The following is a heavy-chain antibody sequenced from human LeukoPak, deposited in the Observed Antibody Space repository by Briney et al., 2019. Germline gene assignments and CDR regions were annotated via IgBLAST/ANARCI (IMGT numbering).Heavy chain of an antibody. CDR3: ARGRGLLLWFGELLYKCWFDP. V-gene: IGHV4-34*01. D-gene: IGHD3-10*01. CDR2: INHSGST. Sequence: SETLSLTCAGYGGSFSGYYWSWIRQPPGKGLEWIGEINHSGSTNYNPSLKSRVTISVDTSKNQFSLKLSSVTAADTAVYYCARGRGLLLWFGELLYKCWFDPWGQGTLVTVSS. CDR1: GGSFSGYY. J-gene: IGHJ5*02.